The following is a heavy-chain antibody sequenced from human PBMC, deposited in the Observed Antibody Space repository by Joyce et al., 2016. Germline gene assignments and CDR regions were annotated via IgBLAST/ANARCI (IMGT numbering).Heavy chain of an antibody. CDR1: GFTFSDYS. Sequence: EVQMVESGGGLVKPGGSLRLSCAASGFTFSDYSLNWVRQARWKGLDWVSSISISSTDIYYADSLKGRFTISRDNAKNSLYLQMNSLRSEDTAVYYCARPVGARGGYWGQGTLVTVSS. D-gene: IGHD1-26*01. CDR3: ARPVGARGGY. J-gene: IGHJ4*02. V-gene: IGHV3-21*01. CDR2: ISISSTDI.